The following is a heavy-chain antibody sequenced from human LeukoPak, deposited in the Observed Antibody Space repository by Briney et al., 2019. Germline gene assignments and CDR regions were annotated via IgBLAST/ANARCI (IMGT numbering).Heavy chain of an antibody. D-gene: IGHD3-10*01. Sequence: SVKVSCKASGYTFTGYYMHWVRQAPGQGLEWMGGIIPIFGTANYAQKFQGRVTITADKSTSTAYMELSSLRSEDTAVYYCARGVTMVRGVIEGYYFDYWGQGTLVTVSS. CDR3: ARGVTMVRGVIEGYYFDY. CDR1: GYTFTGYY. J-gene: IGHJ4*02. CDR2: IIPIFGTA. V-gene: IGHV1-69*06.